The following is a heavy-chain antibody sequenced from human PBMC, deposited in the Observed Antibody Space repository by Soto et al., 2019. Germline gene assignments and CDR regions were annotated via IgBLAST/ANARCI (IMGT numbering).Heavy chain of an antibody. Sequence: PGGSLRLSWAGSGVTFSGDAMSWVRQAPGKRLEWVSAISSNGGRTFYADSLRGRFTISRDNSKSALYLQMNNLRAEDTAIYYCAKYLELPYDASLLHSGPAPLVTVS. J-gene: IGHJ1*01. V-gene: IGHV3-23*01. CDR2: ISSNGGRT. CDR1: GVTFSGDA. D-gene: IGHD1-7*01. CDR3: AKYLELPYDASLLH.